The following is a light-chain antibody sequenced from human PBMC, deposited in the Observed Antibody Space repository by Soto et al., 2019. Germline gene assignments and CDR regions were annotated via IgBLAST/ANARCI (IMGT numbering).Light chain of an antibody. CDR3: QQYKSYPWT. CDR1: QSITNW. J-gene: IGKJ1*01. V-gene: IGKV1-5*03. Sequence: DIQTTQSPSTLSASVGDRVIITCRASQSITNWLAWYQQKPGKAPKLLIYKASSLESGVPSRFSGSGSGTEFTLTITSLQPDVFATYYCQQYKSYPWTFGQGTKVEIK. CDR2: KAS.